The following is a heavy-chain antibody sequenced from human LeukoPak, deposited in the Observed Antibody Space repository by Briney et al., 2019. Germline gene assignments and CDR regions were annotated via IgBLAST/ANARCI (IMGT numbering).Heavy chain of an antibody. CDR2: IEQDGSEK. D-gene: IGHD5-24*01. CDR1: GFTFSNYW. V-gene: IGHV3-7*01. Sequence: GGSLRLSCAASGFTFSNYWMSWVRQAPGKGLEWVATIEQDGSEKYYVDSMKGRFTISRDNAKNSLYLQMNSLRAEDTAVYYCARSPEIYFMDVWGKGTTVTVSS. J-gene: IGHJ6*03. CDR3: ARSPEIYFMDV.